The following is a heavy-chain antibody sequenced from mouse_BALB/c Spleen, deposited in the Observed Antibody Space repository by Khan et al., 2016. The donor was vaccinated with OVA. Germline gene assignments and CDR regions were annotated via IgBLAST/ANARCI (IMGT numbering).Heavy chain of an antibody. V-gene: IGHV5-17*02. CDR1: GFTFSSFG. CDR3: ARGMGPPFDY. Sequence: EVELVESGGGLVQPGGSRKLSCAASGFTFSSFGMHWVRQAPEKGLEWVAYISSGSSTIYYADTVKGRFTISRDNPKNNLFLQMTSLRGEDTAMYYCARGMGPPFDYWGQGTTLTVSS. J-gene: IGHJ2*01. CDR2: ISSGSSTI. D-gene: IGHD4-1*01.